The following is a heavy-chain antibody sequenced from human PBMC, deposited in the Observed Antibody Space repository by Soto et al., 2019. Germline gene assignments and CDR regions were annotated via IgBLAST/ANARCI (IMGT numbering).Heavy chain of an antibody. CDR2: IYYRGST. CDR3: ARGSDYGDLYNWFDP. D-gene: IGHD4-17*01. V-gene: IGHV4-31*03. CDR1: GGSISSGGYY. J-gene: IGHJ5*02. Sequence: QVQLQESGPGLVKPSQTLSLTCTVSGGSISSGGYYWSWIRQHPGKGLERIGYIYYRGSTYYNPSRKSRVTISVDTSRTQVSLKLSSVTAADTAVYDCARGSDYGDLYNWFDPWGQGTLVTVS.